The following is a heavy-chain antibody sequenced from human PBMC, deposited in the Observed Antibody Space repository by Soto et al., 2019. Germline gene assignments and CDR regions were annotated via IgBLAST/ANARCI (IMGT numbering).Heavy chain of an antibody. CDR3: ATGISRSWHEGVSLNGMDV. J-gene: IGHJ6*02. Sequence: ASVKVSCKTSGYTFTSYGISWVRQAPGQGLEWMGWITTDKGKTTYAQKFQGRVTMTTDTSTRTAYMELRSLRSDDTAVYYCATGISRSWHEGVSLNGMDVWG. V-gene: IGHV1-18*01. CDR2: ITTDKGKT. CDR1: GYTFTSYG. D-gene: IGHD6-13*01.